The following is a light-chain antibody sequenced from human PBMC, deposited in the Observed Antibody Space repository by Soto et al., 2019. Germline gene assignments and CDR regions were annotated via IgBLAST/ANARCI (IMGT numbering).Light chain of an antibody. Sequence: DIQMPQSPSSLSASVGDRVTISCRGSQSFSAYLNWYHHEPGIAPKLLIYVVSTVQTGVPSRFTGGSSGADFTLTINSIKPKDVGTYFCEHGCGSSYTIGPGS. CDR1: QSFSAY. CDR2: VVS. J-gene: IGKJ3*01. V-gene: IGKV1-39*01. CDR3: EHGCGSSYT.